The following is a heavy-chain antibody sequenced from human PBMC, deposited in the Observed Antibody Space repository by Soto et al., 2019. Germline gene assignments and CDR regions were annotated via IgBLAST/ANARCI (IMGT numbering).Heavy chain of an antibody. Sequence: GGSLRLSCAASGFTFSSYAMHWVRQAPGKGLEWVAVISYDGSNKYYADSVKGRFTISRDNSKNTLYLQMNSLRAEDTAVYYCARDRSRFGSSSRLFDYWGQGTPVTVSS. CDR1: GFTFSSYA. J-gene: IGHJ4*02. CDR3: ARDRSRFGSSSRLFDY. V-gene: IGHV3-30-3*01. D-gene: IGHD6-6*01. CDR2: ISYDGSNK.